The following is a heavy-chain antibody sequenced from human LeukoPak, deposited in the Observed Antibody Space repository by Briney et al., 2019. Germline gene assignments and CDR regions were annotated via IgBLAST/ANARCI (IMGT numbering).Heavy chain of an antibody. J-gene: IGHJ6*02. CDR1: GFTVSSNY. CDR2: IYSGGST. V-gene: IGHV3-66*01. CDR3: ARESYYDGRRFSTDDYGMDV. D-gene: IGHD3-22*01. Sequence: PGGSLRLSCAASGFTVSSNYMSWVRQAPGKGLEWVSVIYSGGSTYYADSVKGRFTISRDNSKNTLYLQMNSLRAEDTAVYYCARESYYDGRRFSTDDYGMDVWGQGTTVTVSS.